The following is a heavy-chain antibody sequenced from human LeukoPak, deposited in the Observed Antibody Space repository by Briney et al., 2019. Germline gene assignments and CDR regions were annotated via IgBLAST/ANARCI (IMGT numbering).Heavy chain of an antibody. V-gene: IGHV4-59*06. CDR3: ARDLAVDGTDGWFDP. J-gene: IGHJ5*02. CDR1: DGSINSYY. D-gene: IGHD1-14*01. CDR2: IYYSGST. Sequence: SETLSLTCSVSDGSINSYYWSWIRQHPGKGLEWIGYIYYSGSTYYNPSLKSRVTISVDTSKNQFSLKLSSVTAADTAVYYCARDLAVDGTDGWFDPWGQGTLVTVSS.